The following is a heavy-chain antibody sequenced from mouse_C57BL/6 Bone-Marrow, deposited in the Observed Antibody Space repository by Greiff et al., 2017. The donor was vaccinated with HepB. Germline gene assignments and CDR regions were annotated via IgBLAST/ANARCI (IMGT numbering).Heavy chain of an antibody. CDR3: TTDYYGPYFDY. Sequence: EVQLVESGAELVRPGASVKLSCTASGFNIKDDYMHWVKQRPEQGLEWIGWIDPENGDTEYASKFQGKATITDDPSSNTAYLQLSSLTSEDTAVYYCTTDYYGPYFDYWGQGTTLTVSS. J-gene: IGHJ2*01. CDR2: IDPENGDT. V-gene: IGHV14-4*01. CDR1: GFNIKDDY. D-gene: IGHD1-1*01.